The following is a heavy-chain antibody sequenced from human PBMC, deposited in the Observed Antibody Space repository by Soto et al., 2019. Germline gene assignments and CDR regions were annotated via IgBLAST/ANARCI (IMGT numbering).Heavy chain of an antibody. CDR3: ARDPHRPSHGTFDI. Sequence: GASGKVSCKASGGTFSSYTISWVRQAPGQGLEWMGRIIPILGIANYAQKFQGRVTITADKSTSTAYMELSSLRSEDTAVYYCARDPHRPSHGTFDIWVQGTMVTVSS. V-gene: IGHV1-69*04. J-gene: IGHJ3*02. D-gene: IGHD1-26*01. CDR2: IIPILGIA. CDR1: GGTFSSYT.